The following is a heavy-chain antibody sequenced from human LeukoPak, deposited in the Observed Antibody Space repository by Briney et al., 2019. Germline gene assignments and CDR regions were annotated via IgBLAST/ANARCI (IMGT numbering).Heavy chain of an antibody. D-gene: IGHD6-13*01. V-gene: IGHV3-30*18. Sequence: QPGGSLRLSCAASGFSFNTYGMHWVRQAPGKGLEWLAVISYDGSNKYYGDSVKGRFIISRDNSKNTLYLQMNSLRPEDTAVYYCAKGYGLQLVNNWFDPWGQGTLVIVSS. J-gene: IGHJ5*01. CDR2: ISYDGSNK. CDR3: AKGYGLQLVNNWFDP. CDR1: GFSFNTYG.